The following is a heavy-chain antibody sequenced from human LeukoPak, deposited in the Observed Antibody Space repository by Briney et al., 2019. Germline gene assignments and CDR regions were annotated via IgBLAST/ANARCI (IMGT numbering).Heavy chain of an antibody. D-gene: IGHD1-20*01. CDR1: GFTFSSYG. J-gene: IGHJ4*02. V-gene: IGHV3-33*01. CDR3: ARGGVEDYNWNDEKDDY. Sequence: GRSLRLSCAASGFTFSSYGMHWVRQAPGKGLEWVAVIWYDGSNKYYADSVKGRFTISRDNSKNTLYLQMNSLRAEDTAVYYCARGGVEDYNWNDEKDDYWGQGTLVTVSS. CDR2: IWYDGSNK.